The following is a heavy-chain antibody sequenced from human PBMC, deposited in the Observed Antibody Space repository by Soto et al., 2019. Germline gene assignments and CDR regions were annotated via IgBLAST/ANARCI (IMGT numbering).Heavy chain of an antibody. CDR3: ARVEFTIFGVVTYYYYYGMDV. J-gene: IGHJ6*02. CDR1: GYTFTGYY. V-gene: IGHV1-2*02. Sequence: ASVKVSCKASGYTFTGYYMHWVRQAPGQGLEWMGWINPNSGGTNYAQKFQGRVTMTRDTSISTAYMELSRLRSDDTAVYYCARVEFTIFGVVTYYYYYGMDVWGQGTTVTVSS. CDR2: INPNSGGT. D-gene: IGHD3-3*01.